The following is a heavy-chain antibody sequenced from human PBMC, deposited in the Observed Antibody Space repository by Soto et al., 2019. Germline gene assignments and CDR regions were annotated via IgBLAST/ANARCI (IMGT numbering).Heavy chain of an antibody. CDR1: RGSISSSNW. Sequence: SETLSLTCAVSRGSISSSNWWSWGRQPPGKGLEWIGEIYHSGSTNYNPSLKSRVTISVDKSKNQFSLKLSSVTAADTAVYYCARGAAIAAAGTFWFDPWGQGTLVTVSS. CDR3: ARGAAIAAAGTFWFDP. V-gene: IGHV4-4*02. D-gene: IGHD6-13*01. CDR2: IYHSGST. J-gene: IGHJ5*02.